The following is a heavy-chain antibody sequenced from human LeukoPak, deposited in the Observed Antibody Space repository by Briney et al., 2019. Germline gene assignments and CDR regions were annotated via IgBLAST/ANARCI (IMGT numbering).Heavy chain of an antibody. V-gene: IGHV4-39*01. J-gene: IGHJ4*02. Sequence: SETLSLTCTVSGGSISSSSYYWGWICQPPGKGLEWIGSIYYSGSTYYNPSLKSRVTISVDTSKNQFSLKLSSVTAADTAVYYCAVIAAAGGYFDYWGQGTLVTVSS. D-gene: IGHD6-13*01. CDR3: AVIAAAGGYFDY. CDR2: IYYSGST. CDR1: GGSISSSSYY.